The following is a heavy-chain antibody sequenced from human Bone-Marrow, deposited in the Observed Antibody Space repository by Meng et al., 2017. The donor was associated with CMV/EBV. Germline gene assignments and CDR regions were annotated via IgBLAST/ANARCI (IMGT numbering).Heavy chain of an antibody. Sequence: GESLKISCTASGFNFGDFAMSWVRQAPGKGLEWVGFIRSKAYGGTTEYAASVKGRFTISRDDSKSIAYLQMNSLKTEDTAVYYCTRDNIVVVPAVLLSYYYGMDVWGQGTTVTVSS. CDR2: IRSKAYGGTT. V-gene: IGHV3-49*04. CDR3: TRDNIVVVPAVLLSYYYGMDV. J-gene: IGHJ6*01. CDR1: GFNFGDFA. D-gene: IGHD2-2*01.